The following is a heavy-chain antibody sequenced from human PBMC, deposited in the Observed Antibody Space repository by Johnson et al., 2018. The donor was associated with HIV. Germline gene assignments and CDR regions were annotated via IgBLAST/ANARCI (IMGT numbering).Heavy chain of an antibody. J-gene: IGHJ3*02. CDR1: GFSFSDYY. V-gene: IGHV3-33*08. Sequence: QVQLVESGGGVVQPGRSLRLSCAASGFSFSDYYMSWIRQAPGKGLEWVAVIWYDGSNKYYADSVKGRFTISRDNSKNTLYLQMNSLRAEDTAVYYCARGRPSGSHDAFVIWGQGTMVTVSS. CDR3: ARGRPSGSHDAFVI. D-gene: IGHD3-22*01. CDR2: IWYDGSNK.